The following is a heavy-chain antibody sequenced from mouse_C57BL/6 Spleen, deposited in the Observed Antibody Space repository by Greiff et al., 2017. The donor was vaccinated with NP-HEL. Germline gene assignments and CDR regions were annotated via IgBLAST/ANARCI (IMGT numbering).Heavy chain of an antibody. Sequence: EVQLVESGGGLVKPGGSLKLSCAASGFTFSDYGMHWVRQAPEKGLEWVAYISSGSSTIYYADTVKGRFTISRDNAKNTLFLQMTSLRSEDTAMYYCARRLVYYGSSYVYAMDYWGQGTSVTVSS. V-gene: IGHV5-17*01. D-gene: IGHD1-1*01. J-gene: IGHJ4*01. CDR3: ARRLVYYGSSYVYAMDY. CDR1: GFTFSDYG. CDR2: ISSGSSTI.